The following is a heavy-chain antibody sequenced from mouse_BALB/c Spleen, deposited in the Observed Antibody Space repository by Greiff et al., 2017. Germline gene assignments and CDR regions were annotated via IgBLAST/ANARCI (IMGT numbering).Heavy chain of an antibody. CDR2: IWGDGST. V-gene: IGHV2-6-7*01. CDR3: ARALYYGYDVGYAMDY. J-gene: IGHJ4*01. D-gene: IGHD2-2*01. CDR1: GFSLTGYG. Sequence: VKLMESGPGLVAPSQSLSITCTVSGFSLTGYGVNWVRQPPGKGLEWLGMIWGDGSTDYNSALKSRLSISKDNSKSQVFLKMNSLQTDDTARYYCARALYYGYDVGYAMDYWGQGTSVTVSS.